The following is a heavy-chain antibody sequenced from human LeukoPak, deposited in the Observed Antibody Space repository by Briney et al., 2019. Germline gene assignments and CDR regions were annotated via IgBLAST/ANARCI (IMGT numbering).Heavy chain of an antibody. J-gene: IGHJ4*02. CDR3: ARDGCSGGSCYSKFDY. V-gene: IGHV3-66*01. D-gene: IGHD2-15*01. CDR1: GFTVSSNY. CDR2: IYSGGST. Sequence: PGGSLRLSCAASGFTVSSNYVSWVRQAPGKGLEWVSVIYSGGSTYYADSVKGRFTISRDNSKNTLYLQMNSLRAEGTAVYYCARDGCSGGSCYSKFDYWGQGTLVTVSS.